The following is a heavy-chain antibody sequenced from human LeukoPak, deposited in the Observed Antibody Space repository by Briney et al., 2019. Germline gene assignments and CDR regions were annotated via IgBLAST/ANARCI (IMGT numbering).Heavy chain of an antibody. CDR1: GFTFSSYT. V-gene: IGHV3-21*01. CDR2: ISSSSYK. Sequence: GGSLRLSCAASGFTFSSYTMSWVRQAPGRGLEWVSSISSSSYKYCADSVKGRFTISRDNAKNSLYLQMNSLRAEDTAVYYCARETTTIFGVVPYYFDYWGQGTLVTVSS. CDR3: ARETTTIFGVVPYYFDY. J-gene: IGHJ4*02. D-gene: IGHD3-3*01.